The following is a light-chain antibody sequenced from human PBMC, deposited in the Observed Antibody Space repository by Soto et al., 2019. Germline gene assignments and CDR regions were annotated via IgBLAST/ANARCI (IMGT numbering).Light chain of an antibody. CDR3: QQYHNWPPSWT. CDR2: AAS. V-gene: IGKV1-39*01. Sequence: DIQMTQSPSSLSASVGDRVTITCRASQSISSYLNLYHQKPGKAPKLLIYAASSLQSGVPSRFSGSGSGTDFTLTISSLQPEDSATYYCQQYHNWPPSWTFGQGTKVDIK. J-gene: IGKJ1*01. CDR1: QSISSY.